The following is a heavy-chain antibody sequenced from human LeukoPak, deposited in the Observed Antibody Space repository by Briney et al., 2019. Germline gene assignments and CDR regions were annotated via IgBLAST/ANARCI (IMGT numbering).Heavy chain of an antibody. CDR2: IKQDGSEK. CDR1: GFTLSNSW. Sequence: GGSLRLSCVVSGFTLSNSWMSWVRQAPGKGLEWVANIKQDGSEKYYVDSVKGRFTISRDNAKNSLYLQMSSLRAEDTAVYYCARATSAYYYPDAFDIWGQGTMVTVSS. J-gene: IGHJ3*02. V-gene: IGHV3-7*03. D-gene: IGHD3-22*01. CDR3: ARATSAYYYPDAFDI.